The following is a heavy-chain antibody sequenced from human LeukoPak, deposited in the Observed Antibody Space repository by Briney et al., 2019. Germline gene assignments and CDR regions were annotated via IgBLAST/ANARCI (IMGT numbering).Heavy chain of an antibody. D-gene: IGHD2-2*01. CDR2: IWYDGSNK. J-gene: IGHJ4*02. Sequence: GGSLRLPCAASGFTFSSYGMHWVRQAPGKGLEWVAVIWYDGSNKYYADSVKGRFTISRDNSKNTLCLQMNSLRAEDTAVYYCARDRGAAALDYWGQGTLVTVSS. CDR1: GFTFSSYG. CDR3: ARDRGAAALDY. V-gene: IGHV3-33*01.